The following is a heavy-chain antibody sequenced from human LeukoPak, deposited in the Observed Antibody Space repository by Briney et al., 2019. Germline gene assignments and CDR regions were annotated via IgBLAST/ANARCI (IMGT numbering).Heavy chain of an antibody. CDR3: VRDRAEGRAWVEFDP. V-gene: IGHV3-66*02. J-gene: IGHJ5*02. CDR2: VYRDGDT. CDR1: GFSVSSYG. Sequence: GSLRLSCVASGFSVSSYGMSWVRQAPGKAPEWVSVVYRDGDTHYADYARGRFIFSRDNSKNTLYLQMTNLRVEDTAVYHCVRDRAEGRAWVEFDPWGQGTVVTVSS.